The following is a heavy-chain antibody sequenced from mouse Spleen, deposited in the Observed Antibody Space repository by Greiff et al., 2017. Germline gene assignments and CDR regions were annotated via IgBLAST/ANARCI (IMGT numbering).Heavy chain of an antibody. J-gene: IGHJ1*01. CDR3: ARVGDYYGSSYWYFDV. D-gene: IGHD1-1*01. CDR2: INPNNGGT. Sequence: VQLKESGPELVKPGASVKISCKASGYTFTDYYMNWVKQSHGKSLEWIGDINPNNGGTSYNQKFKGKATLTVDKSSSTAYMELRSLTSEDSAVYYCARVGDYYGSSYWYFDVWGAGTTVTVSS. CDR1: GYTFTDYY. V-gene: IGHV1-26*01.